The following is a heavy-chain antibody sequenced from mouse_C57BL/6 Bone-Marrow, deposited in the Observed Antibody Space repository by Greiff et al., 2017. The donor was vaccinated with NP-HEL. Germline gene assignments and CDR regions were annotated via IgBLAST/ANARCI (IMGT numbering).Heavy chain of an antibody. CDR1: GYTFTSYD. V-gene: IGHV1-85*01. Sequence: QVHVKQSGPELVKPGASVKLSCKASGYTFTSYDINWVKQRPGQGLEWIGWIYPRDGSTKYNEKFKGKATLTVDTSSSTAYMELHSLTSEDSAVYFCARKGNYGSSPLGYWGQGTTLTVSS. CDR3: ARKGNYGSSPLGY. CDR2: IYPRDGST. D-gene: IGHD1-1*01. J-gene: IGHJ2*01.